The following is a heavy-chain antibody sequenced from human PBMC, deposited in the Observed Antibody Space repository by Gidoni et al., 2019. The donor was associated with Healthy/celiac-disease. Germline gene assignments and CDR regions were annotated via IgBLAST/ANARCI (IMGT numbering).Heavy chain of an antibody. CDR1: GYTFTSYD. Sequence: QVQLVQSGAEVKKPGASVKVSCKASGYTFTSYDINWVRQATGQGLEWMGWMNPNSGNTGYAQKFQGRVTMTRNTSISTAYMELSSLRSEDTAVYYCARGHIGDTLRQLLYPIYYYYGMDVWGQGTTVTVSS. CDR2: MNPNSGNT. V-gene: IGHV1-8*01. D-gene: IGHD2-2*02. CDR3: ARGHIGDTLRQLLYPIYYYYGMDV. J-gene: IGHJ6*02.